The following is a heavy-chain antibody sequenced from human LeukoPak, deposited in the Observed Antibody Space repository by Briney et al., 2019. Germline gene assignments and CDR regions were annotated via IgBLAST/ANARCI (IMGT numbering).Heavy chain of an antibody. Sequence: SETLSLTCTVSGGSISSYYWSWIRQPPGKGLEWIGYIYYSGSTNYNPSLKSRVTISVDTSKNQFSLKLSSVTAADTAVYYCARRKSSGYSSYYFDYWGQGTLVTVSS. D-gene: IGHD3-22*01. J-gene: IGHJ4*02. CDR1: GGSISSYY. CDR2: IYYSGST. CDR3: ARRKSSGYSSYYFDY. V-gene: IGHV4-59*08.